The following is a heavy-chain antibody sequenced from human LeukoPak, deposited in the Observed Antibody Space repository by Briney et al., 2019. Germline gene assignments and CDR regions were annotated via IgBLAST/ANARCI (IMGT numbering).Heavy chain of an antibody. J-gene: IGHJ5*02. CDR1: GYSISSGYY. CDR2: IYHSGST. CDR3: ARPGEYSSSSEGWFDP. D-gene: IGHD6-6*01. V-gene: IGHV4-38-2*01. Sequence: SETLSLTCAVSGYSISSGYYWGWIRQPPGKGLEWIGRIYHSGSTYYNPSLKSRVTISVDTSKNQFSLKLSSVTAADTAVYYCARPGEYSSSSEGWFDPWGQGTLVTVSS.